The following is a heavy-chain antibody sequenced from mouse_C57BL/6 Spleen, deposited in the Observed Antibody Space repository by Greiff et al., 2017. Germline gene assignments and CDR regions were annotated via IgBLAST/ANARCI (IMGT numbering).Heavy chain of an antibody. Sequence: DVQLVESGGGLVKPGGSLKLSCAASGFTFSSYAMSWVRQTPEKRLEWVATISDGGSYTYYPDNVKGRFTISRDNAKNNLYLQMSHLKSEDTAMYYCARDSPNYAMDYWGQGTSVTVSS. CDR3: ARDSPNYAMDY. D-gene: IGHD6-1*01. V-gene: IGHV5-4*01. CDR1: GFTFSSYA. CDR2: ISDGGSYT. J-gene: IGHJ4*01.